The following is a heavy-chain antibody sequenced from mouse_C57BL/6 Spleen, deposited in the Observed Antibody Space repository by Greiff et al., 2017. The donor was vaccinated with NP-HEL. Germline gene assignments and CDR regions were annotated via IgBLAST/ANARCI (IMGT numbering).Heavy chain of an antibody. V-gene: IGHV1-82*01. CDR1: GYAFSSSW. D-gene: IGHD1-1*01. J-gene: IGHJ4*01. CDR3: APITTVVDYAMDY. CDR2: IYPGDGDT. Sequence: QVQLQQSGPELVKPGASVKISCKASGYAFSSSWMNWVKQRPGKGLEWIGRIYPGDGDTNYNGKFKGKATLTADKSSSTAYMQLSSLTSEDSVVYFCAPITTVVDYAMDYWGQGTSVTVSS.